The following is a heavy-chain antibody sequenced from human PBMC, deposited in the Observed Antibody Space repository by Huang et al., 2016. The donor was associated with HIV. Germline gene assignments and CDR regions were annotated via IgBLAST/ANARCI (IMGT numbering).Heavy chain of an antibody. CDR1: GGSFSGYY. CDR3: ARERMMSWLDDHDAFDI. D-gene: IGHD1-1*01. CDR2: IKHSGSN. Sequence: QVQLQQWGAGLLKPSETLSLTCAVYGGSFSGYYWSWIRQSPGKGLEWIGEIKHSGSNNYNPSSKSRLTISVDTSKNQFSLKLSSVTAADTAVYYCARERMMSWLDDHDAFDIWGQGTMVTVSS. V-gene: IGHV4-34*01. J-gene: IGHJ3*02.